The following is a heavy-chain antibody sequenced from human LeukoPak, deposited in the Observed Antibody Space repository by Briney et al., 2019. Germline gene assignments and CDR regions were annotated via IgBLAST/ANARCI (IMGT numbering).Heavy chain of an antibody. V-gene: IGHV1-2*06. CDR3: ATYGIEGYNWFDP. D-gene: IGHD1-26*01. CDR2: INPNSGGT. J-gene: IGHJ5*02. CDR1: GYTFTGYY. Sequence: VASVKVSCKASGYTFTGYYMHWVRQAPGQGLEWMGRINPNSGGTNYAQKFQGRVTMTRDTSISTAYMELSRLRSDDTAVYYCATYGIEGYNWFDPWGQGTLVTVSS.